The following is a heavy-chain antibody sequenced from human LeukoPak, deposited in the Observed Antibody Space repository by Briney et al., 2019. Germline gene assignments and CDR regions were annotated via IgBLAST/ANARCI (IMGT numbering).Heavy chain of an antibody. V-gene: IGHV3-66*01. CDR2: IYSGGST. CDR3: ARDFRYYYFDY. Sequence: GGSLRLSCAASRFTVSSNYMSWVRQAPGKGLEWVSVIYSGGSTYYADSVKGRFTISRDNAKNSLYLQMNSLGAEDTAVYYCARDFRYYYFDYWGQGTLVTVSS. CDR1: RFTVSSNY. D-gene: IGHD1-1*01. J-gene: IGHJ4*02.